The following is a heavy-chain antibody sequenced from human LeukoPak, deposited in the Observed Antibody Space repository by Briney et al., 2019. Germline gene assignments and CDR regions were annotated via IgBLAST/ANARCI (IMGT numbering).Heavy chain of an antibody. J-gene: IGHJ4*02. V-gene: IGHV3-43*02. CDR1: GFTFGNDA. CDR2: ISVNGGST. D-gene: IGHD3-10*01. CDR3: VKVYRGAAKPYY. Sequence: GGSLRLSCAASGFTFGNDAMEWVRQVPGKGLKWVSLISVNGGSTYYADSVKGRFIISRDNSRNSLYLQMNSLTSEDSALYYCVKVYRGAAKPYYCGQGALVTVSS.